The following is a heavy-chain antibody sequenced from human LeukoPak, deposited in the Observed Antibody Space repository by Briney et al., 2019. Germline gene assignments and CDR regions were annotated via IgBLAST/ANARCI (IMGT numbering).Heavy chain of an antibody. CDR3: ARTWGNNGFYSFYFDY. D-gene: IGHD3-16*01. CDR1: GGSISSSSYY. Sequence: SETLSLTCTVSGGSISSSSYYWGWIRQPPGKGLEWIGSIYYSGSTYYNPSLKSRVTISVDTSKNQFSLRLTSVTAADTAMYYCARTWGNNGFYSFYFDYWGQGTLVTVSS. V-gene: IGHV4-39*07. J-gene: IGHJ4*02. CDR2: IYYSGST.